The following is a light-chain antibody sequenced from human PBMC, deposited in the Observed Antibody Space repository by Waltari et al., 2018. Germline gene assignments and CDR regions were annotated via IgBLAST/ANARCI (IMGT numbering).Light chain of an antibody. CDR1: QSISSG. Sequence: DIQMTQSPSTLSASVGDRVTITCRASQSISSGLAWYQQKPGKAPKLLIYKASSLESGVPSRFSGSGSGTEFTFTISSLQPDDFATYYCQQYNSYSRAFGQGTKVEIK. CDR3: QQYNSYSRA. V-gene: IGKV1-5*03. CDR2: KAS. J-gene: IGKJ1*01.